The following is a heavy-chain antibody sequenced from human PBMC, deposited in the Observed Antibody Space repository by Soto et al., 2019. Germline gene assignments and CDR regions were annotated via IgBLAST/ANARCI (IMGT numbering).Heavy chain of an antibody. CDR1: GFTFSSYG. D-gene: IGHD1-26*01. CDR2: VWYAESNK. J-gene: IGHJ3*02. CDR3: ARHRAEVRVGANTPRAFDI. Sequence: QVPLVESGGGVVQPGRSLRLSCAASGFTFSSYGMHWVRQAPGKGLELVAGVWYAESNKYYADYVKGRFTISRDNSKNKRYLQINNLRAEDTAVYNCARHRAEVRVGANTPRAFDIWGQWTMVTVSS. V-gene: IGHV3-33*01.